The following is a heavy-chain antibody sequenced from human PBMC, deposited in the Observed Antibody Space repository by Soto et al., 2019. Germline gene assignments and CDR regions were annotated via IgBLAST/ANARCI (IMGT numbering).Heavy chain of an antibody. CDR1: GFTFSSHG. CDR2: ISYDGSKK. CDR3: AKDLSGGYYYYYGMDV. Sequence: QVQLVESGGGGVQPGRSLRLSCAASGFTFSSHGMHWVRQAPGNGLEWVAVISYDGSKKYYADSVKGRFTISRDNSKNTLYLQMNSLRAEDTAVYYCAKDLSGGYYYYYGMDVWGQGTTVTVSS. J-gene: IGHJ6*02. V-gene: IGHV3-30*18.